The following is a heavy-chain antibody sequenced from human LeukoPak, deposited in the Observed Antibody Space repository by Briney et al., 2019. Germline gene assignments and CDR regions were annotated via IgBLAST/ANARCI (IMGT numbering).Heavy chain of an antibody. Sequence: GESLKISCKGSGYSFTSYWIGWVRQLPGKGLEWMGIIYPGDSDTRYSPSFQGHVTISVDKSISTAYLQWSSLKASDTAMYYCARSVGGSYYPDAFDIWGQGTMVTVSS. V-gene: IGHV5-51*01. CDR3: ARSVGGSYYPDAFDI. CDR2: IYPGDSDT. D-gene: IGHD1-26*01. J-gene: IGHJ3*02. CDR1: GYSFTSYW.